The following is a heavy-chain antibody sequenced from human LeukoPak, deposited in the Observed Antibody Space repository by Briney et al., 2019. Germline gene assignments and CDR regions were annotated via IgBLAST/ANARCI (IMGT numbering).Heavy chain of an antibody. V-gene: IGHV4-59*01. J-gene: IGHJ4*02. Sequence: SSQTLSLTCSVSGFSIRSYNWSWIRHPPQKGVEWIGYISYSGNTNYNHSLKSRVTISVDASKNQFSLTLSSVTAADTAVYYCATRSTGVAATFDCWGQGALVTVSS. D-gene: IGHD2-15*01. CDR3: ATRSTGVAATFDC. CDR1: GFSIRSYN. CDR2: ISYSGNT.